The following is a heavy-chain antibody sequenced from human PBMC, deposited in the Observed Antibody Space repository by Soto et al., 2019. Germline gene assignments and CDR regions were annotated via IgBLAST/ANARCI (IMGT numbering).Heavy chain of an antibody. CDR3: ARDISGDPDNRSQVRGVIMPTASLDY. D-gene: IGHD3-10*01. Sequence: EVQLVESGGGLVQPGGSLRLSCAASGFTFSSYWMHWVRQAPGKGLVWVSRINSDGSSTSYADSVKGRFTISRDNAKNTLYRQMNSLRAEDTAVYYCARDISGDPDNRSQVRGVIMPTASLDYWGQGTLVTVSS. CDR1: GFTFSSYW. V-gene: IGHV3-74*01. J-gene: IGHJ4*02. CDR2: INSDGSST.